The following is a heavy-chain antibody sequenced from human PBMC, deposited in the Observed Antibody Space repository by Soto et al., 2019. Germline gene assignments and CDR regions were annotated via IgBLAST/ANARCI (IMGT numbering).Heavy chain of an antibody. CDR1: GFTFSSAA. D-gene: IGHD1-26*01. CDR3: AKDRAPTLSGSSLEIEF. CDR2: ISGWDGRT. V-gene: IGHV3-23*01. Sequence: EVQLLESGGGLVPPGGSLRLSCAASGFTFSSAAMSWVRQAPGKGLEWVSFISGWDGRTSHADSVKGRFTTSRDDSKNTLFLQMNSLKVEDTAVYYCAKDRAPTLSGSSLEIEFWGRGTLVTVSS. J-gene: IGHJ4*02.